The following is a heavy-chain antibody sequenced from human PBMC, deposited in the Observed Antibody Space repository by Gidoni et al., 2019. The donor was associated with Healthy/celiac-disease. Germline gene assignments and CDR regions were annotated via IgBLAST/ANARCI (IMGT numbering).Heavy chain of an antibody. Sequence: QVQLVESGGGVVQPGRSLRLSGAASGFTFSSYGMHWVRQAPGKGLEWVAVISYDGSNKYYADSVKGRFTISRDNSKNTLYLQMNSLRAEDTAVYYCAKDLGLVVPAAVNYYYYGMDVWGQGTTVTVSS. CDR2: ISYDGSNK. D-gene: IGHD2-2*01. CDR1: GFTFSSYG. CDR3: AKDLGLVVPAAVNYYYYGMDV. V-gene: IGHV3-30*18. J-gene: IGHJ6*02.